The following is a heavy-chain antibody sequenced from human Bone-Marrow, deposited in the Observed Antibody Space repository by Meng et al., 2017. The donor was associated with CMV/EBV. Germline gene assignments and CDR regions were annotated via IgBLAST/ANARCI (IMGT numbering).Heavy chain of an antibody. Sequence: GESLKISCAASGFTFSSYAMSWVRQAPGKGLEWVSAISGSGGSTYYADSVKGRFTISRDNSKNTLYLQMNSLRAEDTDVYYCAKPAFGETDYWGQETLVTVSS. D-gene: IGHD3-10*01. CDR1: GFTFSSYA. CDR3: AKPAFGETDY. J-gene: IGHJ4*02. V-gene: IGHV3-23*01. CDR2: ISGSGGST.